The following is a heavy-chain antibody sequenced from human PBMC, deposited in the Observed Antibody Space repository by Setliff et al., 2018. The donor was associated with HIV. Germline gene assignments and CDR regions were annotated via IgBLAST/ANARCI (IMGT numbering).Heavy chain of an antibody. CDR3: ARLSCTDGNCCPYNWFDP. Sequence: ASVKVSCKASGYTFTSYGISWVRQAPGQGLEWMGWISAYNGNTIYAQKFQGRVAMTIDTSTSTAHMELRSLTSDDTAVYYCARLSCTDGNCCPYNWFDPWGQGTLVTVSS. D-gene: IGHD2-15*01. CDR2: ISAYNGNT. V-gene: IGHV1-18*01. CDR1: GYTFTSYG. J-gene: IGHJ5*02.